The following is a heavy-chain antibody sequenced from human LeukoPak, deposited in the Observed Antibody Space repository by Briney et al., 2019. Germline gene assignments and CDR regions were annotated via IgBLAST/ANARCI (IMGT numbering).Heavy chain of an antibody. CDR2: ISSSGGST. D-gene: IGHD3-10*01. V-gene: IGHV3-23*01. CDR1: GFTFSSYE. Sequence: PGGSLRLSCAASGFTFSSYEMNWVRQAPGKGLEWVSYISSSGGSTYYADSVKGRFTISRDNSKNTLYLQMNSLRAEDTAVYYCAKDGEEYLGWLDYWGQGTLVTVSS. CDR3: AKDGEEYLGWLDY. J-gene: IGHJ4*02.